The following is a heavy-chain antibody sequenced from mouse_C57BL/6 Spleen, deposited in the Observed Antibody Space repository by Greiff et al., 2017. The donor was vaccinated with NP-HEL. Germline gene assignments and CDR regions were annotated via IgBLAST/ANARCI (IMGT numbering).Heavy chain of an antibody. CDR2: IRLKSDNYAT. V-gene: IGHV6-3*01. Sequence: EVKVEESGGGLVQPGGSMKLSCVASGFTFSNYWMNWVRQSPEKGLEWVAQIRLKSDNYATHYADSVKGRFTISRDDSKSSVYLQMNNLRAEDTGMYYCTGGFHYYGSSLFDYWGQGTTLTVSS. J-gene: IGHJ2*01. CDR3: TGGFHYYGSSLFDY. CDR1: GFTFSNYW. D-gene: IGHD1-1*01.